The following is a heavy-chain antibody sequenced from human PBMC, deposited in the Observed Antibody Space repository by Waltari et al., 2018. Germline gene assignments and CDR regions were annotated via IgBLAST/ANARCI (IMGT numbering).Heavy chain of an antibody. CDR2: IIPILGTA. V-gene: IGHV1-69*01. D-gene: IGHD1-26*01. Sequence: QVQLVQSGAEVTKPGSSVKVSCKASERTFSSYAISWVRPAPGQGLEWMGWIIPILGTANYAQKFQGRVTMTADESTSTAYMELSSLRSEDTAVYYCARGGTGPLKATWGFDPWGQGTLVTVSS. CDR3: ARGGTGPLKATWGFDP. J-gene: IGHJ5*02. CDR1: ERTFSSYA.